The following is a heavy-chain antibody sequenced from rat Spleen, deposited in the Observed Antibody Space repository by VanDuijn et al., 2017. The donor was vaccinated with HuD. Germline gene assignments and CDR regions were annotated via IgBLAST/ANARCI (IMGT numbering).Heavy chain of an antibody. D-gene: IGHD1-1*01. J-gene: IGHJ2*01. CDR2: IINTGDST. Sequence: EVQLVESGGGLVQPGRSLKLSCVASEFTFNNYWMTWIRQAPGKGLEWVASIINTGDSTYYPDSVKGRFTISRDNAKSTLYMQMDSLRSEDTATYYCASHIYYYSELFDYWGQGVMVTVSS. CDR3: ASHIYYYSELFDY. CDR1: EFTFNNYW. V-gene: IGHV5-31*01.